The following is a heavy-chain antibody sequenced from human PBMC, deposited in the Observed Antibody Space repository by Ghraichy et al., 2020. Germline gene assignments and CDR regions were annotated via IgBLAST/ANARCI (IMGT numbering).Heavy chain of an antibody. CDR2: IYYSGST. Sequence: SETLSLTCTVSGGSISSSSYYWGWIRQPPGKGLEWIGSIYYSGSTYYNPSLKSRVTISVDTSKNQFSLKLSSVTAADTAVYYCARHTQEEQWLVYGWYFDLWGRGTLVTVSS. D-gene: IGHD6-19*01. CDR1: GGSISSSSYY. V-gene: IGHV4-39*01. CDR3: ARHTQEEQWLVYGWYFDL. J-gene: IGHJ2*01.